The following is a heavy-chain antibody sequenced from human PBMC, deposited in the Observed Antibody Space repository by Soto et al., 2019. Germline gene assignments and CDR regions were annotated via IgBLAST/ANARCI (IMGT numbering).Heavy chain of an antibody. CDR1: GFTFSSYS. V-gene: IGHV3-48*01. J-gene: IGHJ4*02. CDR3: ARDPYNYGDYERNYPEYYFDY. CDR2: ISSRSSTM. Sequence: GGSLRLSCAASGFTFSSYSMTWVRQAPGKGLEWVSYISSRSSTMYYADSVKGRFTISRDNAKNSLYLQMNSLRAEDTAVYYCARDPYNYGDYERNYPEYYFDYWGQGTLVTVSS. D-gene: IGHD4-17*01.